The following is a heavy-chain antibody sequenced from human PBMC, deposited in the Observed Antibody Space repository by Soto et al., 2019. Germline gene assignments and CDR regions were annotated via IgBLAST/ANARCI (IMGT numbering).Heavy chain of an antibody. CDR1: GGSISSGDYY. V-gene: IGHV4-30-4*01. CDR2: IYYSGST. CDR3: ARITTTVVTPVFYFDY. D-gene: IGHD4-17*01. Sequence: SETLSLTCTVSGGSISSGDYYWSWIRQPPGKDLEWIGYIYYSGSTYYNPSLKSRVTISVDTSKNQFSLKLSSVTAADTAVYYCARITTTVVTPVFYFDYWGQGTLVTVSS. J-gene: IGHJ4*02.